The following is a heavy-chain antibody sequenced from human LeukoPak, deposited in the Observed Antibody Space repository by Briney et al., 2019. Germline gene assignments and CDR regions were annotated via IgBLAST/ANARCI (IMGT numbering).Heavy chain of an antibody. J-gene: IGHJ6*02. CDR3: ARYKVPPHQDSSMVPGVYYYYGMDV. CDR1: GYTFSTYA. D-gene: IGHD3-10*01. V-gene: IGHV1-69*13. CDR2: IIPFFGTP. Sequence: ASVKVSCKASGYTFSTYAISWVRQAPGQGLEWMGGIIPFFGTPSYAQKFHGRVTITADESTNTAYMEVSSLRSEDTALYYCARYKVPPHQDSSMVPGVYYYYGMDVWGLGTTVTVSS.